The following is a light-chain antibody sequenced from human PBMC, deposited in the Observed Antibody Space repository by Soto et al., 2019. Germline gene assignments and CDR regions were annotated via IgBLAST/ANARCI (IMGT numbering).Light chain of an antibody. J-gene: IGKJ1*01. CDR2: GAS. CDR1: QSVSSSY. CDR3: QYYGTSPKP. V-gene: IGKV3-20*01. Sequence: EIVLTQSPATLSLSPGERATLSCRASQSVSSSYLAWYQQKPGQAPRLLIYGASSRATGIPDRFSGSGSGTDFTLTISRLEPADFAVYYCQYYGTSPKPFGQGTKVDIK.